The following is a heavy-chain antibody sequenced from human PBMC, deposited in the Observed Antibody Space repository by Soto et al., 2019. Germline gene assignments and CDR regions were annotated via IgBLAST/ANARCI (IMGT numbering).Heavy chain of an antibody. V-gene: IGHV1-3*01. CDR2: INGGNGDT. CDR3: ARGPLSRYSADFR. J-gene: IGHJ4*02. Sequence: QVQLVQSGAEVKKPGASVRISCRTSGYTFTSYAITWLRHAPGQRLEWMGWINGGNGDTKYSQKFQDRLSITRDTFATTVSLGLSSLTSEATAIYYCARGPLSRYSADFRWGQGTLVTVSS. CDR1: GYTFTSYA. D-gene: IGHD1-26*01.